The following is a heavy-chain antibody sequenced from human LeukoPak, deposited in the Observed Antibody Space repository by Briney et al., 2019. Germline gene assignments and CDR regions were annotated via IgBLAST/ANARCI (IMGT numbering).Heavy chain of an antibody. Sequence: ASETLSLTCAVYGGSFSSYYWSWIRQPPGKGLEWIGEINHSGSTNYNPSLKSRVTISVDTSKNQFSLKLSSVTAADTAVYYCARGRTTVVKRYFDLWGRDTLVTVSS. J-gene: IGHJ2*01. D-gene: IGHD4-23*01. CDR3: ARGRTTVVKRYFDL. CDR1: GGSFSSYY. V-gene: IGHV4-34*01. CDR2: INHSGST.